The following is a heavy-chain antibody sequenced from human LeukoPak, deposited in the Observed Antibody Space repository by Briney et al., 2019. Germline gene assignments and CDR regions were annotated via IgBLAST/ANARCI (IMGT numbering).Heavy chain of an antibody. J-gene: IGHJ4*02. Sequence: PGRSLRLSCAASGFTFDDYAMNWVRQAPGKGLEWVSGISWNSGSIGYADSVKGRFTISRDNAKNSLYLQMNSLRAEDTALYYCAKASSWGSYRYDYFDYWGQGTLVTVSS. CDR3: AKASSWGSYRYDYFDY. V-gene: IGHV3-9*01. CDR1: GFTFDDYA. D-gene: IGHD3-16*02. CDR2: ISWNSGSI.